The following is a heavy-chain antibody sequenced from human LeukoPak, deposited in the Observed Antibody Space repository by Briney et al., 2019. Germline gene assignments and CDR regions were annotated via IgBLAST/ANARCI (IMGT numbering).Heavy chain of an antibody. D-gene: IGHD3-9*01. CDR2: IRYDGSSK. Sequence: GGSLRLSCAASGFTFSSYGMHWVRQAPGKGLEWVAFIRYDGSSKYYADSVKGRFTISRDNSKNTLYLQMNSLRAEDTAVYHCAKEDYDILTGSAFDYWGQGTLVTVSS. CDR3: AKEDYDILTGSAFDY. V-gene: IGHV3-30*02. CDR1: GFTFSSYG. J-gene: IGHJ4*02.